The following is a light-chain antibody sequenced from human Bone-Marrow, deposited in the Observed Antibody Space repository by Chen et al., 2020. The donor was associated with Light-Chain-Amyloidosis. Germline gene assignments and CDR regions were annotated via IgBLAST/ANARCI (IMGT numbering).Light chain of an antibody. CDR3: QSYQGSSQGV. J-gene: IGLJ3*02. CDR2: EDD. V-gene: IGLV6-57*01. Sequence: NFMLTQPHSVSESPGKTVIISCTRSSGSIATNYVQRYQQRRGSSPTTVIYEDDQRTSGVPDRFSGASDSSSNSASLTFSGLKTEDEADYYCQSYQGSSQGVFGGGTKLTVL. CDR1: SGSIATNY.